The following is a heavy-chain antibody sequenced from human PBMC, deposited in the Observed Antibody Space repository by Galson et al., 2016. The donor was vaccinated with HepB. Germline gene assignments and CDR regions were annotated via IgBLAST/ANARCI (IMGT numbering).Heavy chain of an antibody. J-gene: IGHJ4*02. Sequence: SLRLSCAASGFTFSSFEMNWVRQAPGKGLERLSYISGRGGTTYYADSVKGRFTISRDNAKKSLYLQMNSLRAEDTAVYYCARGHDANSFILDYWGQGTLVTVSS. D-gene: IGHD3-3*02. CDR2: ISGRGGTT. CDR1: GFTFSSFE. V-gene: IGHV3-48*03. CDR3: ARGHDANSFILDY.